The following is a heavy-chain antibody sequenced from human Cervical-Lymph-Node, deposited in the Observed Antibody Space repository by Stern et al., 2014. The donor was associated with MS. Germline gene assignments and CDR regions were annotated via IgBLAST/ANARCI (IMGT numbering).Heavy chain of an antibody. D-gene: IGHD2/OR15-2a*01. CDR2: IYYSGSP. J-gene: IGHJ4*01. V-gene: IGHV4-59*01. CDR3: ARDKGMFFL. CDR1: GGSLTNYY. Sequence: QVKLQEPGPGLVKPSETLSLTCTVSGGSLTNYYGSWIRQPPGKGLEWIGYIYYSGSPNYNPSLKSRVTISVDTSKNQFSLKLSSVTAADTAVYYCARDKGMFFLWGQGTLVTVSS.